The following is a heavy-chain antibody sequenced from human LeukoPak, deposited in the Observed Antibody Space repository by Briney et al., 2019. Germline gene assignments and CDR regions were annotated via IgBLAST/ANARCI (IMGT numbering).Heavy chain of an antibody. D-gene: IGHD6-13*01. V-gene: IGHV1-69*13. CDR1: GGTFSSYA. Sequence: ASVKVSCKASGGTFSSYAISWVRQAPGQGLEWMGGIIPIFGTANYAQKFQGRVTITADEPTSTAYMELSSLRSGDTAVYYCARDIEEQQLVRAGFDLWGRGTLVTVSS. J-gene: IGHJ2*01. CDR2: IIPIFGTA. CDR3: ARDIEEQQLVRAGFDL.